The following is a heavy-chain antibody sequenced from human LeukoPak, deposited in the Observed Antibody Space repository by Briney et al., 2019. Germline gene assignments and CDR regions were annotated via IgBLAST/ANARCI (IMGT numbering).Heavy chain of an antibody. CDR3: AKDLDTMVRGLIIKPTYYYYGMDV. V-gene: IGHV3-21*04. CDR2: ISSSSSYI. D-gene: IGHD3-10*01. CDR1: GFTFSSYS. J-gene: IGHJ6*02. Sequence: GGSLRLSCAASGFTFSSYSMNWVRQAPGKGLEWVSSISSSSSYIYYADSVKGRFTISRDNAKNSLYLQMNSLRAEDTALYYCAKDLDTMVRGLIIKPTYYYYGMDVWGQGTTVIVSS.